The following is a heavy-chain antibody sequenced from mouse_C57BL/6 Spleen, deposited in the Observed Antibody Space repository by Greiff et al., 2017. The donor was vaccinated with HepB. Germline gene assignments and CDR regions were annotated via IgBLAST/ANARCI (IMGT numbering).Heavy chain of an antibody. Sequence: EVKLQESGPGLVKPSQSLSLTCSVTGYSITSGYYWNWIRQFPGNKLEWMGYISYDGSNNYNPSLKNRISITRDTSKNQFFLKLNSVTTEDTATYYCARDCYYGSNWYFDVWGTGTTVTVSS. CDR2: ISYDGSN. CDR3: ARDCYYGSNWYFDV. J-gene: IGHJ1*03. CDR1: GYSITSGYY. V-gene: IGHV3-6*01. D-gene: IGHD1-1*01.